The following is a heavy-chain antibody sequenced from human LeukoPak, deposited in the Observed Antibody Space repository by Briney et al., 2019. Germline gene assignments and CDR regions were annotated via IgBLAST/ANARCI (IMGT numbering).Heavy chain of an antibody. V-gene: IGHV3-64*01. J-gene: IGHJ4*02. Sequence: GGSLRLSCAASGFTFSSYAMHWVRQAPGKGLEYVSAISSNGGSAYYANSVKGRFTISRDNSKNTLYLQMGSLRAEDMAVYYCARQHDTSRHFDYWGQGTLVTVSS. D-gene: IGHD3-22*01. CDR2: ISSNGGSA. CDR1: GFTFSSYA. CDR3: ARQHDTSRHFDY.